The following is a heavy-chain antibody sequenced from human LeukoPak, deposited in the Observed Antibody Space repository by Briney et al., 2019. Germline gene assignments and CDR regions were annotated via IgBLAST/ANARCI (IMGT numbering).Heavy chain of an antibody. J-gene: IGHJ6*02. CDR2: ISISGGTI. CDR1: GFTFSSYS. CDR3: STGGTVYYYGMDV. V-gene: IGHV3-48*04. Sequence: GGSLRLSCAASGFTFSSYSMNWVRQAPGKGLEWVSYISISGGTIYHADSVKGRFTISRDSVKNSLYLQMNSLRAEDTAVYYCSTGGTVYYYGMDVWGQGTTVTDSS. D-gene: IGHD4-17*01.